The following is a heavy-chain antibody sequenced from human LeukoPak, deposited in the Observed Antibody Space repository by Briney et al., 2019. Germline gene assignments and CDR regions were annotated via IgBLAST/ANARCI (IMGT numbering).Heavy chain of an antibody. CDR2: ISGSGGST. CDR3: AKDRDEGFGELLPVVFDY. J-gene: IGHJ4*02. CDR1: GFTFSSYG. Sequence: GGSLRLSCAASGFTFSSYGMHWVRQAPGKGLEWVSSISGSGGSTHYADSVKGRFTISRDNSKNALFLQMNSLRAEDTAVYYCAKDRDEGFGELLPVVFDYWGQGTRVTVSS. V-gene: IGHV3-23*01. D-gene: IGHD3-10*01.